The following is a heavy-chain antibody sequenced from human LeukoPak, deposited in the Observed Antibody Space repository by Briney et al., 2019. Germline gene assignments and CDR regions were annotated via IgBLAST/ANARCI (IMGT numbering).Heavy chain of an antibody. CDR1: GFTVSSNY. CDR2: IYSGGST. Sequence: GGSLRLSCAASGFTVSSNYMSWVRQAPGKGLEWVSVIYSGGSTYYADSVKGRFTISRDNTKNTLHLQMNSLRAEDTAAYYCAVKYHYDSSGYFDFDYWGQGTLVTVSS. V-gene: IGHV3-53*01. CDR3: AVKYHYDSSGYFDFDY. D-gene: IGHD3-22*01. J-gene: IGHJ4*02.